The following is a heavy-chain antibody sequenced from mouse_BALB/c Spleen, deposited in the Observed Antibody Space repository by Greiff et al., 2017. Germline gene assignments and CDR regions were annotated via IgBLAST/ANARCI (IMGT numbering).Heavy chain of an antibody. CDR2: SRNKANDYTT. D-gene: IGHD1-1*01. CDR1: GFTFSDFY. J-gene: IGHJ1*01. CDR3: ARAYGRSPYWYFDV. Sequence: EVKLMESGGGLVQPGGSLRLSCATSGFTFSDFYMEWVRQPPGKRLEWIAASRNKANDYTTEYSASVKGRFIVSRDTSQSILYLQMNALRAEDTAIYYCARAYGRSPYWYFDVWGAGTTVTVPS. V-gene: IGHV7-1*02.